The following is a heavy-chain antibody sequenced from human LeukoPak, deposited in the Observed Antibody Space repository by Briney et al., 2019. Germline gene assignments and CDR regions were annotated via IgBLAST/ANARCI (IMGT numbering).Heavy chain of an antibody. Sequence: GGSLRLSCAASGFTFSSYAMNWVRQAPGKGLEWVSGIGGSGGSTYHADSVKGRFTISRDNSKNTLYLQMNSLRAEDTAVYYCARVDYVWGSYNYFDYWGQGTLVTVSS. J-gene: IGHJ4*02. V-gene: IGHV3-23*01. CDR3: ARVDYVWGSYNYFDY. D-gene: IGHD3-16*01. CDR1: GFTFSSYA. CDR2: IGGSGGST.